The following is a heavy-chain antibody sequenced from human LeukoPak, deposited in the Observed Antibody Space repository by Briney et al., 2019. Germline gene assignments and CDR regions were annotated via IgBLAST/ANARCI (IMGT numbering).Heavy chain of an antibody. D-gene: IGHD6-6*01. CDR3: ARDLELIAALWFDP. Sequence: ASVKVSCKASGGTFSSYAISWVRQAPGQGLEWMGRIIPIFGTANYAHKFQGRVTITTDESTSTAYMELSSLRSEDTAVYYCARDLELIAALWFDPWGQGTLVTVSS. CDR1: GGTFSSYA. CDR2: IIPIFGTA. V-gene: IGHV1-69*05. J-gene: IGHJ5*02.